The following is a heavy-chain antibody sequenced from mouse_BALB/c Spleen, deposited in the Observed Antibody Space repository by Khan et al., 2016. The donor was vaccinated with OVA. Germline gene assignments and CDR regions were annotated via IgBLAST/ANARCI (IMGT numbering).Heavy chain of an antibody. Sequence: VQLQESGPSIVKPSQTLSLTCSVTGDSITSGYWTWIRKFPGNKLEYMGYMIYRGDTYYNPSLKRRISITRHTSKTQYYLQLNSVTTADTATYYCARSTYRYAFAYWGQGTLVTVSA. D-gene: IGHD2-14*01. CDR2: MIYRGDT. CDR1: GDSITSGY. V-gene: IGHV3-8*02. J-gene: IGHJ3*01. CDR3: ARSTYRYAFAY.